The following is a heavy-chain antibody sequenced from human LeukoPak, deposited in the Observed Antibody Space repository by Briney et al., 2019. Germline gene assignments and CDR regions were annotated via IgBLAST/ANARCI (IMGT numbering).Heavy chain of an antibody. CDR2: ISRSATTI. V-gene: IGHV3-48*04. Sequence: GGSLRLSCATSGFTFSNAWMTWVRQAPGKGLEWVSSISRSATTIYYADSVKGRFTISRDNAKNSLYLQMNSLRAEDTAVYFCARVGALSSSWLLYWGQGTLVTVSS. D-gene: IGHD6-13*01. CDR3: ARVGALSSSWLLY. CDR1: GFTFSNAW. J-gene: IGHJ4*02.